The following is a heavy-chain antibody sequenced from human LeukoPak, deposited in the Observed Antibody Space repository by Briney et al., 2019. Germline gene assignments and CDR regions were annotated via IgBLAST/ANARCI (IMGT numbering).Heavy chain of an antibody. CDR2: IYYSGST. CDR1: GGSISSYY. Sequence: NPSETLSLTCTVSGGSISSYYWSWIRQPPGKGQEWIGYIYYSGSTNYNPSLKSRVTISVDTSKNQFSLKLSSVTAADTAVYYCARRLRYFDAFDYWGQGTLVSVSS. CDR3: ARRLRYFDAFDY. J-gene: IGHJ4*02. D-gene: IGHD3-9*01. V-gene: IGHV4-59*08.